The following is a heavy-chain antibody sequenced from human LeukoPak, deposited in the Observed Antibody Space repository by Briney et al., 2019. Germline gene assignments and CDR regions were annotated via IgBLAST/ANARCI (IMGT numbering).Heavy chain of an antibody. CDR2: ISYDGSNK. V-gene: IGHV3-30*04. J-gene: IGHJ4*02. Sequence: GGSLRLSCAASGFTFSNYAMHWVRQAPGKGLEWVAVISYDGSNKYYADSVKGRFTISRDNSKNTLYLQMNSLRAEDTAVYYCARTSRPWQQLALDYWGQGTLVTVSS. CDR3: ARTSRPWQQLALDY. CDR1: GFTFSNYA. D-gene: IGHD6-13*01.